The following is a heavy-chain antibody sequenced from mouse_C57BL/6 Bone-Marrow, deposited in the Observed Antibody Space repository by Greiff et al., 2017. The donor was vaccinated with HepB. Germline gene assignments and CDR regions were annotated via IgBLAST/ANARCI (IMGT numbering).Heavy chain of an antibody. CDR1: GFSLTSYG. V-gene: IGHV2-6*03. D-gene: IGHD1-1*01. Sequence: VQLQQSGPGLVAPSQSLSITCTVSGFSLTSYGVHWVRQPPGKGLEWLVVIWSDGSTTYNSALKSRLSISKDNSKSQVFLKMNSLQTDDTAMYYWARYGNYYGSSLYWYFDVWGTGTTVTVSS. CDR2: IWSDGST. J-gene: IGHJ1*03. CDR3: ARYGNYYGSSLYWYFDV.